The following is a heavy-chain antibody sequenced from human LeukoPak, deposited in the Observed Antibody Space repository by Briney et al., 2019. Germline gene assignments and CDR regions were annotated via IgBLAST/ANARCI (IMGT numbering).Heavy chain of an antibody. CDR1: GGSISGGDYY. CDR3: ARVPALWSGQFDY. D-gene: IGHD3-3*01. Sequence: SQTLSLTCTVSGGSISGGDYYWSWIRQPPGKGLEWIGYIYYSGSTYYNPSLKSRVTISVDTSKNQFSLKLSSVTAADTAVYYCARVPALWSGQFDYWGQGTLVTVSS. J-gene: IGHJ4*02. CDR2: IYYSGST. V-gene: IGHV4-30-4*08.